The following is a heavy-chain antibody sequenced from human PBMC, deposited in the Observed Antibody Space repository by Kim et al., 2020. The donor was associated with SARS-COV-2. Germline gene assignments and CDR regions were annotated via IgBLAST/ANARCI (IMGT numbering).Heavy chain of an antibody. J-gene: IGHJ4*02. CDR1: GGSVRSGSYY. CDR3: ARERSWFGELDY. CDR2: IYYSGST. D-gene: IGHD3-10*01. Sequence: SETLSLTCTVSGGSVRSGSYYWSWIRQPPGKGLEWIGYIYYSGSTNYNPSLKSRVTISVDTSKNQFSLKLRSVTAADTAVYYCARERSWFGELDYWGQGTLVTVSS. V-gene: IGHV4-61*01.